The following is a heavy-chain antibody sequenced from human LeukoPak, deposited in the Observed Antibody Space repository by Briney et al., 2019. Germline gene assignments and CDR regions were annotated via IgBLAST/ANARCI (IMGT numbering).Heavy chain of an antibody. CDR3: ARENPPYYYYGMDV. CDR2: IYYGGST. Sequence: SETLSLTCTVSGGSVSSGSYYWSWIRQPPGKGLEWIGYIYYGGSTNYNPSLKSRVTISVDTSKNQFSLKLSSVTAADTAVYYCARENPPYYYYGMDVWGQGTTVTVSS. J-gene: IGHJ6*02. CDR1: GGSVSSGSYY. V-gene: IGHV4-61*01.